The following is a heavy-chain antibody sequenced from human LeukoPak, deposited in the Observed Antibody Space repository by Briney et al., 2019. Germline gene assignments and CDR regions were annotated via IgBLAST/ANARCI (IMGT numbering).Heavy chain of an antibody. J-gene: IGHJ4*02. CDR1: GFTFSDYY. CDR3: ARDTYYYDSSGKNIFDY. D-gene: IGHD3-22*01. CDR2: ISSSGSTI. Sequence: GGSLRLSCAASGFTFSDYYMSWIRQAPGKGLEWVSYISSSGSTIYYADSVKGRFTISRDNAKNSLYLQMNSLRAEDTAVYYCARDTYYYDSSGKNIFDYWGQGTLVTVSS. V-gene: IGHV3-11*01.